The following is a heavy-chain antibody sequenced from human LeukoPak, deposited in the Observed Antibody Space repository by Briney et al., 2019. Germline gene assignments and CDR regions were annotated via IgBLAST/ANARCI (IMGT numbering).Heavy chain of an antibody. V-gene: IGHV4-59*08. CDR2: IYYSGST. Sequence: SETLSLTCTVSGGSISSYYWSWIRQPPGKGLEWIGYIYYSGSTNYNPSLKSRVTISVDTSKNQFSLKLTSVTAADTALYYCAKNYYDSSGYAAFEIWGQGTMVTVSS. D-gene: IGHD3-22*01. J-gene: IGHJ3*02. CDR1: GGSISSYY. CDR3: AKNYYDSSGYAAFEI.